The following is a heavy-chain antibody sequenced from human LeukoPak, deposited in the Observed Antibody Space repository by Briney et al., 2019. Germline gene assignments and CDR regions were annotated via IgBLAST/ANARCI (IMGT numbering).Heavy chain of an antibody. J-gene: IGHJ5*02. Sequence: GASVKVSCKTSGYTFTSYDINWVRQATGQGLEWMGWMNPNSGNTGYAQKFQGRVTMTRNTSISTAYMDLSSLTSEDTAVYYCTIGKLASRRGSWFDPRGQGTLVTVSS. CDR1: GYTFTSYD. CDR2: MNPNSGNT. CDR3: TIGKLASRRGSWFDP. V-gene: IGHV1-8*02. D-gene: IGHD6-6*01.